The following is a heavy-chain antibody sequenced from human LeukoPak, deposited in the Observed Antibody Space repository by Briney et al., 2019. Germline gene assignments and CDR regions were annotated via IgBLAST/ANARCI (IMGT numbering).Heavy chain of an antibody. J-gene: IGHJ4*02. V-gene: IGHV4-61*02. CDR1: GDSISSGDYY. CDR3: ARGPYSYDSSGSFDY. Sequence: SETLSLTCTVYGDSISSGDYYWSWIRQPAGKGLEWIGRISTSGSTNYNASLKSRVTISVDTSNNQFSLKLNSLTAADTAVYYCARGPYSYDSSGSFDYWGQGTLVTVSS. CDR2: ISTSGST. D-gene: IGHD3-22*01.